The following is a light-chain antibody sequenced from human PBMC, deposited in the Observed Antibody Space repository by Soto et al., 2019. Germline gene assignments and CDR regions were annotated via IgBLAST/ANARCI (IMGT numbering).Light chain of an antibody. Sequence: EIVLTPSPGTPSLSPGERATRSCRARQSVSSSYLAWYQQKPGQAPTLLIYGASSRATGTPDRFSGSGSGTDFTLTISRLEPEDFAVYSCPQYGSSSWTFGQGTKVDIK. CDR1: QSVSSSY. V-gene: IGKV3-20*01. J-gene: IGKJ1*01. CDR3: PQYGSSSWT. CDR2: GAS.